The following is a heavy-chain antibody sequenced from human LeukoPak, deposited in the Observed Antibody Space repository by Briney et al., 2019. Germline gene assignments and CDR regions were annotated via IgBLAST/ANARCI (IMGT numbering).Heavy chain of an antibody. J-gene: IGHJ3*02. D-gene: IGHD3-16*02. Sequence: GRSLRLSCAAAGFTFDDYAMHWVRQATGKGLEWVAGNSWNSGSIGYADSVKGRFTISRDNAKNSLYLQMNSLRAEDTAVYYCARVSAGVIGMKDVFDIWGQGTMVTVSS. V-gene: IGHV3-9*01. CDR3: ARVSAGVIGMKDVFDI. CDR1: GFTFDDYA. CDR2: NSWNSGSI.